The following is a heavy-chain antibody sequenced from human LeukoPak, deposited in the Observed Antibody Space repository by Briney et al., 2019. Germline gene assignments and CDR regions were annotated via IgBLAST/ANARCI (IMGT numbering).Heavy chain of an antibody. CDR2: ISAYNGNT. CDR1: GYTFTSYG. J-gene: IGHJ4*02. V-gene: IGHV1-18*04. CDR3: ARGYDILTGYSNPFDY. Sequence: ASVKVSCKASGYTFTSYGISWVRQAPGQVLEWMGWISAYNGNTNYEQKLKGRVTMTTDTSTSTAYMELRSVRSDDTAVYYCARGYDILTGYSNPFDYWGQGTLVTVS. D-gene: IGHD3-9*01.